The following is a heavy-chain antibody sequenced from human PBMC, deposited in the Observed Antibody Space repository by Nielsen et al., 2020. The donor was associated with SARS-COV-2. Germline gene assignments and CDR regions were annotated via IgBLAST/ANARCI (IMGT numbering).Heavy chain of an antibody. V-gene: IGHV4-61*01. D-gene: IGHD6-19*01. J-gene: IGHJ5*02. CDR3: ARKGIAVAGTGFDP. CDR2: IYYSGST. CDR1: GGSVSSGSYY. Sequence: GSLRLSCTVSGGSVSSGSYYWSWIRQPPGKGLEWIGYIYYSGSTNYNPSLKSRVTISVDTSKNQFSLQLSSVTAADTAVYYCARKGIAVAGTGFDPWGQGTLVTVSS.